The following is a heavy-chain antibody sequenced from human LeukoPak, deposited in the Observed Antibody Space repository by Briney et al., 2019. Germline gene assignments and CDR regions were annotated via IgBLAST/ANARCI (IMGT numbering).Heavy chain of an antibody. J-gene: IGHJ6*03. D-gene: IGHD3-3*01. V-gene: IGHV3-21*01. CDR2: ISGISTYI. CDR1: GFIFSSYS. CDR3: ARPSDFWSGYYTDQYHCMDV. Sequence: GGSLRLSCEASGFIFSSYSMNWVRQAPGKGLEWVSSISGISTYIYYADSVKGRFTISRDNAKNSLYLQMNSLRAEDTAVYYCARPSDFWSGYYTDQYHCMDVWGKGTTVTVSS.